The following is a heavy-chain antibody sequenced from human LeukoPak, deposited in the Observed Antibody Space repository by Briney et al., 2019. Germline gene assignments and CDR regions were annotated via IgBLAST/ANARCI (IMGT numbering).Heavy chain of an antibody. CDR3: AREYSSSSGRAFDI. V-gene: IGHV3-23*01. J-gene: IGHJ3*02. Sequence: GGSQRLSCAGTGFSVSGTYMAWVRQAPGKGLEWVSAISGSGGSTYYADSVKGRFTVSRDNSKNMLFLQMNSLRAEDTAVYFCAREYSSSSGRAFDIWGQGTMVTVSS. D-gene: IGHD6-6*01. CDR2: ISGSGGST. CDR1: GFSVSGTY.